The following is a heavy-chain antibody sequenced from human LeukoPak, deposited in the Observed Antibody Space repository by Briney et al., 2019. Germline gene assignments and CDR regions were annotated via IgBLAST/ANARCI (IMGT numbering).Heavy chain of an antibody. CDR1: GYTFTSYG. V-gene: IGHV1-18*04. CDR2: ISAYNGNT. CDR3: ARLVVVPAAILPDY. J-gene: IGHJ4*02. D-gene: IGHD2-2*01. Sequence: ASVKVSCKASGYTFTSYGISWVRQAPGQGLEWMGWISAYNGNTNYAQKLQGRVTMTTDTSTSTAYMELRSLRSDDSAVYYCARLVVVPAAILPDYWGQGTLVTVSS.